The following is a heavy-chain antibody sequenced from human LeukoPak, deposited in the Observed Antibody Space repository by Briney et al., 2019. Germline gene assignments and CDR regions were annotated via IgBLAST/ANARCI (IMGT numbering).Heavy chain of an antibody. J-gene: IGHJ6*02. Sequence: TGGSLRLSCVASGFTFSSYAMSWVRQAPGKGLEWVSAISGSGDSTYYADSVKGRFTISRDNSKNTLYLQMNSLRAEDTAVYFCAKVAHIVVLHYGMDVWGQGTTVTVSS. D-gene: IGHD2-15*01. CDR2: ISGSGDST. CDR1: GFTFSSYA. CDR3: AKVAHIVVLHYGMDV. V-gene: IGHV3-23*01.